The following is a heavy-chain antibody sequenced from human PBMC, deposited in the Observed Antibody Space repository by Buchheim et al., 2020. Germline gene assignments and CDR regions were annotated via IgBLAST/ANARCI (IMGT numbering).Heavy chain of an antibody. D-gene: IGHD6-19*01. CDR3: ARDLTYSSGWYSKFYYYYYGMDV. V-gene: IGHV3-30-3*01. J-gene: IGHJ6*02. CDR2: ISYDGSNK. Sequence: QVQLVESGGGVVQPGRSLRLSCAASGFTFSSYAMHWVRQAPGKGLEWVAVISYDGSNKYYADSVKGRFTISRDNSKNTLYLQMNSLRAEDTAVYYYARDLTYSSGWYSKFYYYYYGMDVWGQGTT. CDR1: GFTFSSYA.